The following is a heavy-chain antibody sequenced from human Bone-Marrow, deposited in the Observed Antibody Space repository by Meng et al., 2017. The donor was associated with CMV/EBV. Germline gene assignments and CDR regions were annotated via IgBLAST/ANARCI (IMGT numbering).Heavy chain of an antibody. CDR1: GFTFSSYS. V-gene: IGHV3-21*01. Sequence: SCAASGFTFSSYSMNWVRQAPGRGLEWVSSIHSTSTFIHYAGSVKGRFTISRDNARNSLYLQMISLRAEDTAVYYCARDGVDWYFDLWGRGTLVTVSS. CDR3: ARDGVDWYFDL. CDR2: IHSTSTFI. J-gene: IGHJ2*01. D-gene: IGHD2-15*01.